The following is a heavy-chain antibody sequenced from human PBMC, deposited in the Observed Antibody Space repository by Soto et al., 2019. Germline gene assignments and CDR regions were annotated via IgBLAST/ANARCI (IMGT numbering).Heavy chain of an antibody. CDR2: MNPNSGNT. J-gene: IGHJ6*03. Sequence: QVQLVQSGAEVKKPGASVKVSCKASGYTFTSYDINWVRQATGQGLEWMGWMNPNSGNTGYAQKFQGRVTMTRNTSISTAYMELSNLRSEDTALYYCARRIDDFWSGTGYYYYMDVWGKGTTVTVSS. CDR3: ARRIDDFWSGTGYYYYMDV. CDR1: GYTFTSYD. D-gene: IGHD3-3*01. V-gene: IGHV1-8*01.